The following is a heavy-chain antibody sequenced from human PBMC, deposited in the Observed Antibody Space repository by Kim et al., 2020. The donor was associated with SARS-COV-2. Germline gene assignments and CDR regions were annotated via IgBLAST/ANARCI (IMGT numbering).Heavy chain of an antibody. CDR3: TRSKANSTSWFLDL. Sequence: GGSLRLSCAASGFTFSAYDMHWVRQSPGKGLEWVSSIGTTDDTYYPDSVAGRFTISREDARNSLSLQMNSLRADDTAVYFCTRSKANSTSWFLDLWGQG. CDR2: IGTTDDT. J-gene: IGHJ4*02. D-gene: IGHD2-2*01. CDR1: GFTFSAYD. V-gene: IGHV3-13*01.